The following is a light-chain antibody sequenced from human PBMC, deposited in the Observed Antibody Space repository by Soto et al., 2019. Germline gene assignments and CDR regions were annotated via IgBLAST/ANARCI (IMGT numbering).Light chain of an antibody. CDR1: QSVSSSY. CDR3: QQYGSSFSIT. Sequence: EIVLTQSPGTLSLSPGEIATLSFSASQSVSSSYLAWYQQKPGQAPRLLIYGASSRATGIPDRFSGSGSGTDFTLTISRLEPEDFAVYYCQQYGSSFSITFGQGTRLEI. J-gene: IGKJ5*01. CDR2: GAS. V-gene: IGKV3-20*01.